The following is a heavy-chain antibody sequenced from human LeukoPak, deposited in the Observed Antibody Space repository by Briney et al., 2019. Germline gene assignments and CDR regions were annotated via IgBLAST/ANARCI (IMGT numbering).Heavy chain of an antibody. CDR1: GYTFTSYG. CDR3: ARDLGSSATSTNWFDP. J-gene: IGHJ5*02. Sequence: ASVKVSCKASGYTFTSYGISWVRQAPGQGLEWMGWISAYNGNTNYAQKLQGRVTMTTDTTTSTAYMELRSLRSDDTAVYYCARDLGSSATSTNWFDPWGQGTLVTVSS. CDR2: ISAYNGNT. V-gene: IGHV1-18*01. D-gene: IGHD6-6*01.